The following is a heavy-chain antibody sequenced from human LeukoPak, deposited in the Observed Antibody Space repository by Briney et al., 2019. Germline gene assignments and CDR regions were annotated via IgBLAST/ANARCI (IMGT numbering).Heavy chain of an antibody. CDR2: IWSDGINK. CDR1: GFTFSNYG. D-gene: IGHD3-22*01. CDR3: AKRGVVIRVILVGFHKEANYFDS. V-gene: IGHV3-33*06. J-gene: IGHJ4*02. Sequence: GGSLRLSCAASGFTFSNYGIHWVRQAPGKGLEWVAVIWSDGINKYYVDSVKGRFTISRDNRKNTLYLQMNSLRAEDTAVYFCAKRGVVIRVILVGFHKEANYFDSWGQGALVTVSS.